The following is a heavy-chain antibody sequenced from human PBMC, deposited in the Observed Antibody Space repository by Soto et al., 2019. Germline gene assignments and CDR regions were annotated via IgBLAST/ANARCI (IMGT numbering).Heavy chain of an antibody. CDR3: ARADRVRGPIEGYYYMDV. CDR1: GGSISSGGYY. J-gene: IGHJ6*03. CDR2: IYYSGST. Sequence: SETLCLTCTVSGGSISSGGYYWSWIRQHPGKGLEWIGYIYYSGSTYYNPSLKSRVTISVDTSKNQFSLKLSSVTAADTAGYYWARADRVRGPIEGYYYMDVWGKGTTVTVSS. D-gene: IGHD3-10*01. V-gene: IGHV4-31*03.